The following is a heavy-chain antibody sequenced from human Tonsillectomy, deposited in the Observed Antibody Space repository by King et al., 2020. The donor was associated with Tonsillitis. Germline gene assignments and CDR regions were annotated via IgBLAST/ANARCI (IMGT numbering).Heavy chain of an antibody. V-gene: IGHV3-48*02. CDR1: GFSFSDYS. J-gene: IGHJ3*01. CDR2: IRSSSSII. D-gene: IGHD3-16*01. Sequence: VQLVESGGGLVQPGGSLRLSCAASGFSFSDYSMNWVRQAPGKGLEWISYIRSSSSIISYADSVKGRFTISRDNAKNLLYLQMNSLRDEDTAVYFCARDTHEDPIGASLDYWGQGTTVTVSS. CDR3: ARDTHEDPIGASLDY.